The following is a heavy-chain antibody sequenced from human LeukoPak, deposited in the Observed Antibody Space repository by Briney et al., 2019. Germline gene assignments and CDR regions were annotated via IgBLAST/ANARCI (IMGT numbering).Heavy chain of an antibody. V-gene: IGHV4-34*01. J-gene: IGHJ4*02. CDR3: ARDLGYSSGWWGDY. CDR1: GGSFSGYY. Sequence: SETLSLTCAVYGGSFSGYYWSWIRQPPGKGLEWIGEINHSGSTNYNPSLKSRVTISVDTSKNQFSLKLSSVTAADTAVYYCARDLGYSSGWWGDYWGQGTLVTVSS. CDR2: INHSGST. D-gene: IGHD6-19*01.